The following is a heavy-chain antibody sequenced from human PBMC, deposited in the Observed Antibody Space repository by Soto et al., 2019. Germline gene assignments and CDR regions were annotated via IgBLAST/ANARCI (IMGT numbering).Heavy chain of an antibody. CDR3: AKWNGGFDY. J-gene: IGHJ4*02. CDR1: GFTFSSYG. D-gene: IGHD3-16*01. V-gene: IGHV3-30*18. CDR2: ISYDGSYK. Sequence: QVQLVESGGGVVQPGRSLRLSCAASGFTFSSYGMHWVRQAPGKGLEWVAVISYDGSYKYYADSVKGRFTISRDNSKNTLYLQMYSLRGEDTAVYYCAKWNGGFDYWGQGTLVTVSS.